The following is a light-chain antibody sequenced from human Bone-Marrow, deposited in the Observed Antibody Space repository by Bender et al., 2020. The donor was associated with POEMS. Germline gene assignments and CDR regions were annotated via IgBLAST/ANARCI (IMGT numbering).Light chain of an antibody. J-gene: IGLJ2*01. CDR3: ASFTSSSTLEI. CDR2: DVS. Sequence: QSALTQPASVSGSPGQSITISCTGTSSDVGGYDYVSWYQQYPGKAPKLMIFDVSNRPSGVSNRFSGSKSGNTASLTISGLQAEDEAHYYCASFTSSSTLEIFGGGTELTVL. V-gene: IGLV2-14*01. CDR1: SSDVGGYDY.